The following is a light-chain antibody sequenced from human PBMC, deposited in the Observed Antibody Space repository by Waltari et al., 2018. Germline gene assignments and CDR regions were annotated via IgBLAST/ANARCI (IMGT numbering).Light chain of an antibody. V-gene: IGLV3-1*01. CDR2: EDV. CDR3: QAWDSGVAGV. J-gene: IGLJ1*01. CDR1: ELAQKY. Sequence: SYDLIQSPSVSVSPGQTATITCSGDELAQKYVGWYQQKPGQSPVLVIYEDVRRPSEIPQRFSGSNSGNTATLTISGTQPMDEADYYCQAWDSGVAGVFGTGTKVTVL.